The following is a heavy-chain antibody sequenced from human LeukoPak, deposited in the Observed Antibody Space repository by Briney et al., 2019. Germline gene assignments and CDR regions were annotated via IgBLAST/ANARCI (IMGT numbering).Heavy chain of an antibody. CDR2: IYHSGST. Sequence: SETLSLTCTVSGYSISSEYYWYWIRQPLGKGLERIGIIYHSGSTYYNPSLKSRVTISLDTSKNQFSLKLNSVTAADTAVYCGARHGTTVITRPFDYWGQGTLVTVSS. D-gene: IGHD4-23*01. CDR1: GYSISSEYY. V-gene: IGHV4-38-2*02. CDR3: ARHGTTVITRPFDY. J-gene: IGHJ4*02.